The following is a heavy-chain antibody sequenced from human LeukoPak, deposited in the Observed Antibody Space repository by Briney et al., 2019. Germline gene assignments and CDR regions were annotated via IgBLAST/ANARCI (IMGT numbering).Heavy chain of an antibody. Sequence: GGSLRLSCAVSGFTVSGNCMSWVRQAPGKGLEWVSLIYSGGTTSYAASAKARFTISRDNSKNTLYLQMNSLRAEDTAVYYCARRAGGYSHPYDYWGQGILVTVSS. CDR2: IYSGGTT. V-gene: IGHV3-53*01. J-gene: IGHJ4*02. CDR1: GFTVSGNC. CDR3: ARRAGGYSHPYDY. D-gene: IGHD5-18*01.